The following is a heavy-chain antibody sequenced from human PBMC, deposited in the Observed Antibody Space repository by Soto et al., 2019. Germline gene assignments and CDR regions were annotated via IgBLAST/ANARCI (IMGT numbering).Heavy chain of an antibody. CDR2: INSDGSST. J-gene: IGHJ5*02. CDR3: ARVSPVGYYDFWSGYLGFDP. V-gene: IGHV3-74*01. Sequence: PVGSLRLSCAASGFTFSSYWMHWVRQAPGKGLVWVSRINSDGSSTSYADSVKGRFTISRDNAKNTLYLQMNSLRAEDTAVYYCARVSPVGYYDFWSGYLGFDPWGQGTLVTVSS. CDR1: GFTFSSYW. D-gene: IGHD3-3*01.